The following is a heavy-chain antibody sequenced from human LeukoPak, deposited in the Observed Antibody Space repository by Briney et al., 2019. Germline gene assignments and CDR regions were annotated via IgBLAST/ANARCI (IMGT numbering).Heavy chain of an antibody. D-gene: IGHD1-1*01. V-gene: IGHV3-21*01. CDR1: GFTFSSYS. CDR2: ISSSSSYI. J-gene: IGHJ6*04. Sequence: GGSLRLSCAASGFTFSSYSMNWARQAPGKGLEWVSSISSSSSYIYYADSVKGRFTISRDNAKNSLYLQMNSLRAEDTAVYYCARASQLVYWNGPSGGYYGMDVWGKGTTVTVSS. CDR3: ARASQLVYWNGPSGGYYGMDV.